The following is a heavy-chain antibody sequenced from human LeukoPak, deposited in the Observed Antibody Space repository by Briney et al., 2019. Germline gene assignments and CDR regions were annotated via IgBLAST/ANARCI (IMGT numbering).Heavy chain of an antibody. CDR3: ARRRYSTSLGDFDY. D-gene: IGHD6-13*01. CDR2: ISSSSITI. Sequence: GGSLRLSCAASGFTFSNYSMNWVRQAPGKGLEWVSYISSSSITIYYADSVKGRFTISRDNAKNSLYLQMNSLRAEDTAVYYCARRRYSTSLGDFDYWGQGTLVTVSS. J-gene: IGHJ4*02. V-gene: IGHV3-48*04. CDR1: GFTFSNYS.